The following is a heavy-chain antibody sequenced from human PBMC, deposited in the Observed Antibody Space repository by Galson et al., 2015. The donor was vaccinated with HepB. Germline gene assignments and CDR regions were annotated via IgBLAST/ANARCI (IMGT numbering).Heavy chain of an antibody. V-gene: IGHV3-74*01. CDR1: GFTFSSYW. J-gene: IGHJ3*02. CDR3: ARVRYSSRRTDI. D-gene: IGHD6-13*01. CDR2: INSDGSST. Sequence: SLRLSCAASGFTFSSYWMHWVRQAPGKGLVWVSRINSDGSSTSYADSVKGRFTISRDNAKNTLYLQMNSLRAEDTAVYYCARVRYSSRRTDIWGQGTMVTVSS.